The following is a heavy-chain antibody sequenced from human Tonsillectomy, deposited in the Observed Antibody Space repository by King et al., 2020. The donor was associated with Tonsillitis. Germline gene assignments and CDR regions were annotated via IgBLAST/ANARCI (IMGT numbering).Heavy chain of an antibody. CDR1: GGSFGDDY. CDR2: IHHSGNT. D-gene: IGHD6-13*01. Sequence: VQLQQWGAGLLKPSETLSITCAVYGGSFGDDYWSWIRQPPGKGLEWIGEIHHSGNTNYNPSLKSRVTISVDTSKNQFSLRLISVTAADTAVFYCARGRWVGSTSWYGVYFDYWGQGTPVTVFS. V-gene: IGHV4-34*01. J-gene: IGHJ4*02. CDR3: ARGRWVGSTSWYGVYFDY.